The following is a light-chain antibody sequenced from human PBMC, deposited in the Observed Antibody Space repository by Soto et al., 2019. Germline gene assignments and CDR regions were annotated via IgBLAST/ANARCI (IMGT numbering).Light chain of an antibody. CDR3: QHLSSYPIT. CDR2: DAS. Sequence: DIPLTQSPSFLSASVGDRVTITCWASQGIVTYLAWYQQKPGKAPKLLIYDASTLQSGVPSRFSGSGSGADFTLTISNLQPEDFATYYCQHLSSYPITFGQGTRLEIK. J-gene: IGKJ5*01. V-gene: IGKV1-9*01. CDR1: QGIVTY.